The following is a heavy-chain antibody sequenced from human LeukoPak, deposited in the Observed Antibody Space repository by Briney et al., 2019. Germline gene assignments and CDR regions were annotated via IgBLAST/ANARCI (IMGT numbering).Heavy chain of an antibody. J-gene: IGHJ4*02. D-gene: IGHD3-22*01. CDR2: ISGSGGST. CDR1: GFTFSSYA. CDR3: AKDMGSPNQDLTYYYDSSGYFDY. V-gene: IGHV3-23*01. Sequence: PGGSLRLSCAASGFTFSSYAMSWVRRAPGKGLEWVSVISGSGGSTYYADSVKGRFTISRDNSKNTLYLQMNSLRAEDTAVYYCAKDMGSPNQDLTYYYDSSGYFDYWGQGTLVTVSS.